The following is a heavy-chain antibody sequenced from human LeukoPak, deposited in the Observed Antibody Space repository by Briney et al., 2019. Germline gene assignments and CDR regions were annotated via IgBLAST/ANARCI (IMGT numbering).Heavy chain of an antibody. D-gene: IGHD4-23*01. CDR3: ASCPRMTTVISFDY. Sequence: SVKVSCKASGGTFSSYAISWVRQAPGQGLEWMGGIIPIFGTANYAQKFQGRVTITTDESTSTAYMELSSLRSEDTAVYYCASCPRMTTVISFDYWGQGTLVTVSS. CDR1: GGTFSSYA. J-gene: IGHJ4*02. CDR2: IIPIFGTA. V-gene: IGHV1-69*05.